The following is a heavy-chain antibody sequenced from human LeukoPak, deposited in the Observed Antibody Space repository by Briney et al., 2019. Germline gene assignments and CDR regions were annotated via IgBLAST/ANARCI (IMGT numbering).Heavy chain of an antibody. Sequence: ASVKVSCKASGYTFTSYGISWVRQAPGQGLEWKGWISAYNGNTNYAQKLQGRVTMTTDTSTSTAYMELRSLRSDDTAVYYCARVMYSSGPSDAFDIWGQGTMVTVSS. CDR3: ARVMYSSGPSDAFDI. J-gene: IGHJ3*02. CDR2: ISAYNGNT. CDR1: GYTFTSYG. D-gene: IGHD6-19*01. V-gene: IGHV1-18*01.